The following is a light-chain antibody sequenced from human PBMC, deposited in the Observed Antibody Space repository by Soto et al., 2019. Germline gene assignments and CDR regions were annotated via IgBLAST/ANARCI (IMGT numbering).Light chain of an antibody. CDR1: SGHSSYA. V-gene: IGLV4-69*01. CDR2: LKSDGSH. CDR3: QTWGTGIHV. J-gene: IGLJ1*01. Sequence: QSVLTQSPSASASLGASVKLTCTLSSGHSSYAIAWHQQQPEKGPRYLMKLKSDGSHSKGDGIPDRFSGSSSGAERYLIISSLQSEDEADYYCQTWGTGIHVFGTGTKVTV.